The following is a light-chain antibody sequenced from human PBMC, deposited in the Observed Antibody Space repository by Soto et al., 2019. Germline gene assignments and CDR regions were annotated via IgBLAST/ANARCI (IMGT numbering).Light chain of an antibody. CDR3: QNFGDSPFT. Sequence: EIVLMQSPDTLSLSPGERATLSCRASETISSHYIAWYQQKPGQAPRLLIFGASTRATGIPDRFSGSWSATDFTLTISRLEPEDFAVYYCQNFGDSPFTFGPGTKVDIK. CDR2: GAS. CDR1: ETISSHY. J-gene: IGKJ3*01. V-gene: IGKV3-20*01.